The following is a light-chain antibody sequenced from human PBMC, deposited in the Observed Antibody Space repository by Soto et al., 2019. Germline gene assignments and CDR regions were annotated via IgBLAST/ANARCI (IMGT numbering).Light chain of an antibody. Sequence: EIVRTQSPATRSVSPGERATLSCRASQSVGSRLAWYQQKPGQAPRLLIYGASPRATGIPARFSGSGSGTEFTLTISSLQSEDFAVYYCQQYNSWPRTFGQGTKVDIK. CDR2: GAS. CDR1: QSVGSR. J-gene: IGKJ1*01. CDR3: QQYNSWPRT. V-gene: IGKV3-15*01.